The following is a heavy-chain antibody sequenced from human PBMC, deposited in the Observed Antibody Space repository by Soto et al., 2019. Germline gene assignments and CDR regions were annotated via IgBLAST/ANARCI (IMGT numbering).Heavy chain of an antibody. CDR3: ARGPDHSKIGY. V-gene: IGHV4-59*02. CDR2: IDYNGRA. CDR1: DGSVTGYR. J-gene: IGHJ4*02. Sequence: ASETLSLTCSVSDGSVTGYRWSWIRQPPGNGLEWIGCIDYNGRAHYNPSLTSRVTMSLDTSNNHFSLKLSSVTTTDTAVYYCARGPDHSKIGYWGQGTLVTVSS. D-gene: IGHD4-4*01.